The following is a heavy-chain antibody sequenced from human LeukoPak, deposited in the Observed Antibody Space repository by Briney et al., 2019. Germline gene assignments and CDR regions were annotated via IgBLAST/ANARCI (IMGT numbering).Heavy chain of an antibody. D-gene: IGHD1-26*01. CDR3: AKPASGSYMNAFDI. CDR1: GFTFSSYG. V-gene: IGHV3-30*02. J-gene: IGHJ3*02. Sequence: PGGSLRLSCAASGFTFSSYGMHWGRQAPGKGLEWVAFIRYDGSNKYYADSVKGRFTISRDNSKNTLYLQMNSLRAEDTAVYYCAKPASGSYMNAFDIWGQGTMVTVSS. CDR2: IRYDGSNK.